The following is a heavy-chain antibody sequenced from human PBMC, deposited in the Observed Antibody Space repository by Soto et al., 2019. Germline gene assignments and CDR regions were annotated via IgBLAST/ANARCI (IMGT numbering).Heavy chain of an antibody. CDR1: GGTFSSYA. J-gene: IGHJ6*01. Sequence: QVQLVQSGAEVKKPGSSVQVSCKASGGTFSSYAINWVRQAPGQGLEWMGGIIPIFGTADYAQEIQGRVTLSAAASASTACRELRSLRCKDLAVYYCASTITASPKSGAGMEVWRQGPRVTVSS. V-gene: IGHV1-69*12. CDR2: IIPIFGTA. D-gene: IGHD1-20*01. CDR3: ASTITASPKSGAGMEV.